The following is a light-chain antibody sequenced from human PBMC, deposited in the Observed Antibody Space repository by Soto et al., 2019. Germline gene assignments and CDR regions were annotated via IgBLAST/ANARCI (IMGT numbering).Light chain of an antibody. J-gene: IGKJ5*01. V-gene: IGKV3-20*01. CDR1: QSVSSSY. Sequence: IGLPQSPGTLSLSPGERATLSCRASQSVSSSYLAWYQQKPGQAPRLLIYGASTRATGIPDRFSGSGSGTDFSLTISRLEPEDFAVYYCQQYGKSPQITFGQGTRLEIK. CDR3: QQYGKSPQIT. CDR2: GAS.